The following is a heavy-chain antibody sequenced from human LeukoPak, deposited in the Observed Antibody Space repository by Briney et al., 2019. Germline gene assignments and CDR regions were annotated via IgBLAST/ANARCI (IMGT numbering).Heavy chain of an antibody. J-gene: IGHJ3*02. CDR3: ASGTHDDAFDI. D-gene: IGHD1-1*01. CDR1: GFTFSSYA. CDR2: ISYDGSNK. Sequence: PGGSLRFSCAASGFTFSSYAMHWVRQAPGKGLEWVAVISYDGSNKYYADSVKGRFTISRDNSKNTLYLQMNSLRAEDTAVYYCASGTHDDAFDIWGQGTMVTVSS. V-gene: IGHV3-30-3*01.